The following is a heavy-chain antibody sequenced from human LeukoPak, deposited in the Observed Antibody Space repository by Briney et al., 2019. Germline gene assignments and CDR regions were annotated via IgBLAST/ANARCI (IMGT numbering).Heavy chain of an antibody. D-gene: IGHD2-2*01. CDR1: GYTFTGYY. J-gene: IGHJ5*02. CDR2: INPNTGGT. CDR3: ARGYAVKTRLDP. Sequence: ASVKVSCKASGYTFTGYYMHWVRQAPGQGLEWMGRINPNTGGTTYAQKFKGWVTMTRDTSISTAYMELSRLTSGDTAVYYCARGYAVKTRLDPWGQGTLVTVSS. V-gene: IGHV1-2*04.